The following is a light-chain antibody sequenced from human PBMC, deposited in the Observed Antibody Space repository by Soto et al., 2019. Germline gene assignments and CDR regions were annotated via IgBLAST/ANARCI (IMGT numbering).Light chain of an antibody. Sequence: DIQMTQSPSTLSASVGDRVTITCRASQSITTYVNWYQQKLGKAPTLLIYAASSLQSGVPSRFSGSGSGTDFTLTISSLQPEDFATYFCQQGYSSPRTFGQGNKV. V-gene: IGKV1-39*01. J-gene: IGKJ1*01. CDR3: QQGYSSPRT. CDR2: AAS. CDR1: QSITTY.